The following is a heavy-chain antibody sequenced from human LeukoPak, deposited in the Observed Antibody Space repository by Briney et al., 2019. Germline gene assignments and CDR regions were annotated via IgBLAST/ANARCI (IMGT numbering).Heavy chain of an antibody. CDR3: ARHDEVRGVILLDY. Sequence: GESLKISCKASGYRFINYWIGWVRQMPGKGLEWMGIIYPDDSDIRYSPSFQGQVTISADRSRSIAYVQWNSLKASDTAMYYCARHDEVRGVILLDYWGQGTLVTVSS. CDR2: IYPDDSDI. V-gene: IGHV5-51*01. D-gene: IGHD3-10*01. J-gene: IGHJ4*02. CDR1: GYRFINYW.